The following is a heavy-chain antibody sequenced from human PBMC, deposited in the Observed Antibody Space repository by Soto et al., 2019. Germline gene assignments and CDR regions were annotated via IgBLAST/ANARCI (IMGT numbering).Heavy chain of an antibody. CDR3: ARESGYTMNLDY. CDR1: GGSISSYY. Sequence: PSETLSLTCTVSGGSISSYYWSWIRQPPGKGLEWIGYIYYSGSTIYNPSLKSRVTISVDTSKNQFSLKLSSVTAADTAVYYCARESGYTMNLDYWGQGTLVTVS. CDR2: IYYSGST. V-gene: IGHV4-59*01. J-gene: IGHJ4*02. D-gene: IGHD3-22*01.